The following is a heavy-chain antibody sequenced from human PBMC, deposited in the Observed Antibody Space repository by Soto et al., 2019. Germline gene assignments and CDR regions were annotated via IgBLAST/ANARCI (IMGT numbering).Heavy chain of an antibody. CDR1: GGSISSGGYY. CDR3: ARTDVASRNVVITP. D-gene: IGHD3-22*01. J-gene: IGHJ5*02. Sequence: QVQLQESGPGLVKPSQTLSLTCTVSGGSISSGGYYWSWIRQHPGKGLEWIGYIYYSGSTYYNPSLNSRVTISVDTSKSQFSLKLSSVTAADTAVYYCARTDVASRNVVITPWGQGTLVTVSS. CDR2: IYYSGST. V-gene: IGHV4-31*03.